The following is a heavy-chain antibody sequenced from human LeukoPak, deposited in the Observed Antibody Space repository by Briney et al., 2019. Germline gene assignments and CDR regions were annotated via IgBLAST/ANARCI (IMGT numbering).Heavy chain of an antibody. D-gene: IGHD2-2*02. V-gene: IGHV4-59*12. CDR1: GGSISGYY. J-gene: IGHJ6*02. CDR2: ISYSGGT. CDR3: ARVEYCSSTSCYTHYYYYGMDV. Sequence: SETLSLTCTVSGGSISGYYWSWIRQRPGEGLEYIGYISYSGGTHYNPSLRSRVTISVDTSKNQFSLKLSSVTAADTAVYYCARVEYCSSTSCYTHYYYYGMDVWGQGTTVTVSS.